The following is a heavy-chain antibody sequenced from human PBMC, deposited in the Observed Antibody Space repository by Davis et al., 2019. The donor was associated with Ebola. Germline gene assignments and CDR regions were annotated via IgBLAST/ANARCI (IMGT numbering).Heavy chain of an antibody. CDR1: GFTFSSYA. D-gene: IGHD3-10*01. J-gene: IGHJ6*02. V-gene: IGHV3-23*01. Sequence: GESLKISCAASGFTFSSYAMTWVRQAPGKGLEWVSPISGSGGSPYYADSVKGRFTISRDNSKNSLYLQMNSLRAEDTAVYYCARALVQGVIPRRHYYYYGMDVWGQGTTVTVSS. CDR2: ISGSGGSP. CDR3: ARALVQGVIPRRHYYYYGMDV.